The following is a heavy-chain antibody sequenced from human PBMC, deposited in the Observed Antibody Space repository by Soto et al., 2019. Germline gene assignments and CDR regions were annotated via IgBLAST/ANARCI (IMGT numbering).Heavy chain of an antibody. CDR3: AKEAGIMITFGGVITNYFDY. CDR1: GFTFSSYA. V-gene: IGHV3-23*01. J-gene: IGHJ4*02. Sequence: GGSLRLSCAASGFTFSSYAMSWVRQAPGKGLGWVSAISGSGGSTYYADSVKGRFTISRDNSKNTLYLQMNSLRAEDTAVYYCAKEAGIMITFGGVITNYFDYWGQGTLVTVSS. D-gene: IGHD3-16*02. CDR2: ISGSGGST.